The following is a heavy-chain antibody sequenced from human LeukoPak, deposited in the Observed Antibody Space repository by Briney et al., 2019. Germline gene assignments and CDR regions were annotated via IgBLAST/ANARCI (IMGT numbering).Heavy chain of an antibody. CDR3: ARAPYYYDSSGYSVPGHFDY. CDR2: ISSSSSTI. V-gene: IGHV3-48*04. CDR1: GLTFSSYS. J-gene: IGHJ4*02. D-gene: IGHD3-22*01. Sequence: PGGSLRLSCAASGLTFSSYSMNWVRQAPGKGLEWVSYISSSSSTIYYADSVKGRFTISRDNAKNSLYLQMNSLRAEDTAVYYCARAPYYYDSSGYSVPGHFDYWGQGTLVTVSS.